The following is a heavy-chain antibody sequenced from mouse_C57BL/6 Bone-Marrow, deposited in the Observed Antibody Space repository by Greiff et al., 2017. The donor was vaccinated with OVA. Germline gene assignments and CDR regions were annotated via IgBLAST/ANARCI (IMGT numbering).Heavy chain of an antibody. CDR1: GYTFTSYW. Sequence: VQLQQPGAELVKPGASVKLSCKASGYTFTSYWMHWVKQRPGQGLEWIGMIHPNSGSTNYNEKFKSKATLTVDKSSSTAYMQLSSLTSEDSAVYYCARWESIYYDFWFAYWGQGTLVTVSA. CDR3: ARWESIYYDFWFAY. CDR2: IHPNSGST. D-gene: IGHD2-4*01. V-gene: IGHV1-64*01. J-gene: IGHJ3*01.